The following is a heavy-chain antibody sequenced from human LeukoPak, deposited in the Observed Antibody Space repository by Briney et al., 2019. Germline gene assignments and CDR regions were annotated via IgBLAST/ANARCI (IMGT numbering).Heavy chain of an antibody. CDR3: ARDDIVGATKGAFDI. D-gene: IGHD1-26*01. V-gene: IGHV3-21*01. CDR1: GFTFSSYR. J-gene: IGHJ3*02. Sequence: GGSLRLSCAASGFTFSSYRMNWVRQAPGKGLEWVSSISSSSTYIYYADSVKGRFTISRDNAKKSLYLQMNSLRAEDTAVYYCARDDIVGATKGAFDIWGQGTMVTVSS. CDR2: ISSSSTYI.